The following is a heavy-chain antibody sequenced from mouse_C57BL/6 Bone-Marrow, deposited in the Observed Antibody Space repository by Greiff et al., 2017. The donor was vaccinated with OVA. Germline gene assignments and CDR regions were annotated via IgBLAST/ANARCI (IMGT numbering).Heavy chain of an antibody. CDR3: ARDPNYWYFDV. V-gene: IGHV5-4*01. CDR1: GFTFSSYD. CDR2: ISDGGSYT. Sequence: EVKLMESGGGLVKPGGSLILSCAASGFTFSSYDMSWVRQTQEKRLEWVATISDGGSYTYYPDNVKGRFTISRDNAKNNLYLQMSHLKSADTAMYYCARDPNYWYFDVWGTGTTVTVSS. J-gene: IGHJ1*03.